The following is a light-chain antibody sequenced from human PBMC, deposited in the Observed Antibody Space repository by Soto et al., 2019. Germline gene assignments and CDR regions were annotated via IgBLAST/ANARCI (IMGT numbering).Light chain of an antibody. CDR2: VAS. CDR3: QHYGSTLT. CDR1: QSVSRNY. Sequence: EIVLKQSPGTLSLSPGERTTLSCRASQSVSRNYLAWYQQKPGQAPRLLFYVASSRVTGIPQRLSGSGSGTDFTLTISRLEPEDFAVYYCQHYGSTLTFGQGTRLEIK. J-gene: IGKJ5*01. V-gene: IGKV3-20*01.